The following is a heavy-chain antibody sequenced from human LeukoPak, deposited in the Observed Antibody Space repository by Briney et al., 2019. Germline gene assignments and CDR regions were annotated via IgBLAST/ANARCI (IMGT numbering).Heavy chain of an antibody. D-gene: IGHD1-7*01. V-gene: IGHV1-18*01. J-gene: IGHJ4*02. CDR2: ISAYNGNT. Sequence: GASVKVSCKASGYTFTSYGISWVRQAPGQGLEWMGWISAYNGNTNYAQKLQGRVTMTTDTSTSTAYMELRSLRSDDTAVYYCAGESTSRTYPVGDFGYWGQGTLVTVSS. CDR3: AGESTSRTYPVGDFGY. CDR1: GYTFTSYG.